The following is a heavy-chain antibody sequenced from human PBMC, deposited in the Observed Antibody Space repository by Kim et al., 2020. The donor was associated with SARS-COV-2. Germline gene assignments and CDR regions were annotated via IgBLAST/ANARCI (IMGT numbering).Heavy chain of an antibody. J-gene: IGHJ5*02. Sequence: GYDDSVKGRLIISRDNAKNSVYLQMNRLRVEDTAWYYCAKEAISGVRWFDPWGQGTLVTVSS. D-gene: IGHD3-10*01. V-gene: IGHV3-9*01. CDR3: AKEAISGVRWFDP.